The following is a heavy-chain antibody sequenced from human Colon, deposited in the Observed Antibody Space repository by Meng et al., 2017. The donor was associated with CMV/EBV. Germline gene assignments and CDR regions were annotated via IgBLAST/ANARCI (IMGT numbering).Heavy chain of an antibody. Sequence: GESLKISCAASGFTFPSYEMNWVRQAPGKGLEWVSYISSSGSTIYYADSVKVRFTISRDNTKNSLYLQLNSLRAEDTAVYYCAREHCSSTRCSYVDYWGQGTLVTVSS. V-gene: IGHV3-48*03. CDR3: AREHCSSTRCSYVDY. CDR2: ISSSGSTI. J-gene: IGHJ4*01. D-gene: IGHD2-2*01. CDR1: GFTFPSYE.